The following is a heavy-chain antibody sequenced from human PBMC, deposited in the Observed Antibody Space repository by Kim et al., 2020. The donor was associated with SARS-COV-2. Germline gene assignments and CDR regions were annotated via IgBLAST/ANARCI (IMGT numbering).Heavy chain of an antibody. D-gene: IGHD6-19*01. Sequence: GESLKISCKGSGYSFTSYWIGWVRQMPGKGLEWMGIIYPGDSDTRYSPSFQGQVTISADKSISTAYLQWSSLKASDTAMYYCARLNLYSSGWYGPGGSPWGQGTLVTVSS. V-gene: IGHV5-51*01. CDR2: IYPGDSDT. CDR3: ARLNLYSSGWYGPGGSP. J-gene: IGHJ5*02. CDR1: GYSFTSYW.